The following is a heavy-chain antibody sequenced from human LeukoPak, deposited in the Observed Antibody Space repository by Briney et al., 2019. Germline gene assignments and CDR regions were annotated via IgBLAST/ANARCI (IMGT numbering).Heavy chain of an antibody. CDR3: ARDGGWGTGDRADAFDI. V-gene: IGHV4-59*01. D-gene: IGHD7-27*01. CDR2: IYYSGST. Sequence: SETLSLTCTVSGGSISSYYWSWIRQPPGKGLEWIGYIYYSGSTNYNPSLKSRVTISVDTSKNQLSLKLSSVTAADTAVYYCARDGGWGTGDRADAFDIWGQGTMVTVSS. CDR1: GGSISSYY. J-gene: IGHJ3*02.